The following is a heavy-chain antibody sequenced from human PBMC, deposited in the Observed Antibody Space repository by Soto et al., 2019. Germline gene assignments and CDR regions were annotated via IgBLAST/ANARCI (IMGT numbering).Heavy chain of an antibody. CDR1: GFTFRSNG. CDR3: ARGKYFYDNSGLGICDY. J-gene: IGHJ4*02. V-gene: IGHV1-18*04. D-gene: IGHD3-22*01. CDR2: ISPYNGNT. Sequence: QVQMEQSGAEVKKPGASVQVSCKTSGFTFRSNGIVWVRQAPGQRLEWMGWISPYNGNTRYAQKVQGRVTLTRDVSTTTAYMELTGLRADDTAVYYCARGKYFYDNSGLGICDYWGQGTLVTVSS.